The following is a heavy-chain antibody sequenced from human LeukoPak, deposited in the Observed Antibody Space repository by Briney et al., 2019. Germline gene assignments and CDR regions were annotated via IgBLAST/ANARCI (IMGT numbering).Heavy chain of an antibody. D-gene: IGHD3-22*01. Sequence: PGGSLRLSCAASGFTFSSYSMNWVRQAPGKGLEWVSSISSSSSYIYYADSVKGRFTISRDNAKNSLYLQMNSLRAEDTAVYYCAMYDSSGYYQKSSFDYWGQGTLVTVSS. CDR1: GFTFSSYS. CDR3: AMYDSSGYYQKSSFDY. J-gene: IGHJ4*02. CDR2: ISSSSSYI. V-gene: IGHV3-21*01.